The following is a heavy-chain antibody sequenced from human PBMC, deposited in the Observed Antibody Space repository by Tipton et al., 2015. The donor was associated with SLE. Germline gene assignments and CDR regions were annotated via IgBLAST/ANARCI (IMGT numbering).Heavy chain of an antibody. CDR3: AAGHTFGGVIVI. Sequence: TLSLTCTVSGGSITSNFYYWGWIRQPPGKGLEWIGTIYYSGTTYYNPSLKSRVTISVDTSKNQFSLKLTSVTAADTALYYCAAGHTFGGVIVIWGQGTLVTVSS. J-gene: IGHJ4*02. D-gene: IGHD3-16*02. V-gene: IGHV4-39*07. CDR2: IYYSGTT. CDR1: GGSITSNFYY.